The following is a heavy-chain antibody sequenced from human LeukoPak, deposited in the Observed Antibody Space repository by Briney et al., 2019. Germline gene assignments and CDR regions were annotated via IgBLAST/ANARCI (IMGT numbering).Heavy chain of an antibody. CDR3: AKGGSDSWYGAFDI. Sequence: GGSLRLSCAASGLTFSTYAMSWVRQAPGKRLEWVSAISGSAGSTYYADSVKGRFTISRDTSKNTLYLQMNSLGAEDTAVYYCAKGGSDSWYGAFDIWGQGTMVTVSS. CDR2: ISGSAGST. CDR1: GLTFSTYA. V-gene: IGHV3-23*01. J-gene: IGHJ3*02. D-gene: IGHD6-13*01.